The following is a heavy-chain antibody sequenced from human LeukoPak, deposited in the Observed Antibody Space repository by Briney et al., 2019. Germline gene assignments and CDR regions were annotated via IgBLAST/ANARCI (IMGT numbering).Heavy chain of an antibody. CDR2: TRNKAHSYTT. J-gene: IGHJ4*02. D-gene: IGHD6-19*01. CDR3: ARGSTGWPGKRGDY. CDR1: GFTFNDHY. V-gene: IGHV3-72*01. Sequence: PGGSLRLSYAASGFTFNDHYMDWVRQAPGKGLEWVGRTRNKAHSYTTEYAASVKGRFTISRDDSKSSLYLQMNSLKTEDTAVYYCARGSTGWPGKRGDYWGQGTLVTVSS.